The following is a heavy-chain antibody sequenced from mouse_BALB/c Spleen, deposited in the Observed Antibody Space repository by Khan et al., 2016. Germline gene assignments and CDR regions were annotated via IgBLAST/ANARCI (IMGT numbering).Heavy chain of an antibody. Sequence: VQLQQSGAELVRSGASVKLSCTASGFNIKDYYIHWVKQRPEQGLEWIGWIDPEIGDPEYAPKFQGQATMTAETSSNTAYLQLSSLTSDDTAVDYGARRGPIYYDGSRYGYWGQATTLTVSS. D-gene: IGHD1-1*01. V-gene: IGHV14-4*02. CDR1: GFNIKDYY. J-gene: IGHJ2*01. CDR3: ARRGPIYYDGSRYGY. CDR2: IDPEIGDP.